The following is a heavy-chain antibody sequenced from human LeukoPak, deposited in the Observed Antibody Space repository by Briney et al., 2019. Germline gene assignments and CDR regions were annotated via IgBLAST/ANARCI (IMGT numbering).Heavy chain of an antibody. CDR2: IYPGDSDT. D-gene: IGHD3-22*01. CDR3: ARQINDYYDSSGYNYYYYMDV. CDR1: GYSFTNYW. V-gene: IGHV5-51*01. Sequence: GESLKISCKGSGYSFTNYWIGWVRQMPGKGLECMGIIYPGDSDTRYSPSFQGQVTISADKSISTAYLQWSSLKASDTAMYYCARQINDYYDSSGYNYYYYMDVWGKGTTVTVSS. J-gene: IGHJ6*03.